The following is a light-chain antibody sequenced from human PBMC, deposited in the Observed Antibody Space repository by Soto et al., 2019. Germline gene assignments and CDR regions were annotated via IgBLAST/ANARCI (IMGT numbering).Light chain of an antibody. V-gene: IGKV2-28*01. CDR1: QSLLHSDGDNY. Sequence: DIVMTQSPLSLPVTPGEPASISCKSSQSLLHSDGDNYLEWYVQKAGQSPQLLIYLVSHRASGVPDRLSGSGSGTDFTLKNSKVEADDVGVYYCMQTLQTPYTFGPGTKVEIK. J-gene: IGKJ3*01. CDR3: MQTLQTPYT. CDR2: LVS.